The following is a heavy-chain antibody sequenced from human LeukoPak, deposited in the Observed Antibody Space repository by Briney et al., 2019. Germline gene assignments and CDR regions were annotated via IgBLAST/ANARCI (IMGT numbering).Heavy chain of an antibody. CDR2: IYTSGST. D-gene: IGHD3-9*01. Sequence: SETLSLTCTVSGASMSSYYWSWIRQPAGKGLEWIGRIYTSGSTNYNPSLKSRVTMSVDTSKNQFSLKLSSVTAADTAVYYCARGRDILTGPGGHWFDPWGQGTLVTVSS. CDR1: GASMSSYY. CDR3: ARGRDILTGPGGHWFDP. J-gene: IGHJ5*02. V-gene: IGHV4-4*07.